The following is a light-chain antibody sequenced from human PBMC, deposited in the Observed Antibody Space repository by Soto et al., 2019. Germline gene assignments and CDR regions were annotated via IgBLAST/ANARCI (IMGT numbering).Light chain of an antibody. Sequence: EIVLTQSPARLSLSPGERANLSCRASQSVSSYLAWYQQKPGQAPRLLMYDASKRATGIPARFSGSGSGTDFTLTISSLEPEDFAVYYCQQRDIWPWTFGQGTKVDI. CDR2: DAS. J-gene: IGKJ1*01. V-gene: IGKV3-11*01. CDR1: QSVSSY. CDR3: QQRDIWPWT.